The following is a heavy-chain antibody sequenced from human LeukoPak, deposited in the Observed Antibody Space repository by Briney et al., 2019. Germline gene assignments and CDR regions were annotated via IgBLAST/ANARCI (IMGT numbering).Heavy chain of an antibody. Sequence: SETLSLTCTVSGGFISSYYWSWIRQPPGKGLEWIGYIYYSGSTNYNPSLKSRVTISVDTSKNQFSLKLSSVTAADMAVYYCARTGRDGYNGWGQGTLVTVSS. CDR2: IYYSGST. J-gene: IGHJ4*02. CDR1: GGFISSYY. V-gene: IGHV4-59*08. D-gene: IGHD5-24*01. CDR3: ARTGRDGYNG.